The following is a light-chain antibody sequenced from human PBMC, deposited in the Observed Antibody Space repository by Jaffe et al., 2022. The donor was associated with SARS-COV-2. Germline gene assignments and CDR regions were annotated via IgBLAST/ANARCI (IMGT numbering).Light chain of an antibody. CDR3: QKFNSAPQA. CDR1: QGIHNY. CDR2: AAS. V-gene: IGKV1-27*01. J-gene: IGKJ3*01. Sequence: DIQMTQSPSSLSASVGDRVTIACRASQGIHNYVAWYQQKPGKVPKLLIYAASTLQSGVPSRFSGSGSGTDFTLTISSLQPEDVATYYCQKFNSAPQAFGPGTKVDI.